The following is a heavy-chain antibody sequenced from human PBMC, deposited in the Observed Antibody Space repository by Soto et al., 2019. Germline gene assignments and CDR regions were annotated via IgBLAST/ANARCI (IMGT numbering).Heavy chain of an antibody. V-gene: IGHV5-10-1*01. D-gene: IGHD6-13*01. CDR3: ALENAGGSSWYDPREDY. CDR1: GYSFTSYW. CDR2: IDPSDSYT. Sequence: PGESLKISCKGSGYSFTSYWISWVRQMPGKGLDWMGRIDPSDSYTNYSPSFQGHVTISADKSISTAYLQWSSLKASDTAMYYCALENAGGSSWYDPREDYWGQGTLVTVSS. J-gene: IGHJ4*02.